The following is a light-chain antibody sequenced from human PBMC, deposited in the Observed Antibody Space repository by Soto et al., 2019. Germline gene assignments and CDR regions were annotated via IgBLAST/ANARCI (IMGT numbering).Light chain of an antibody. V-gene: IGLV2-14*01. CDR3: SSYTSSSKV. CDR2: DVS. CDR1: SSDVGGYNY. J-gene: IGLJ1*01. Sequence: QSALTQPASVSGSPGLSITISCTGTSSDVGGYNYVSWYQQHPGKAPKLMIYDVSNRPSGVSNRFSGSKSGNTASLTISGLQAEDEADYYCSSYTSSSKVFGTGTKLTVL.